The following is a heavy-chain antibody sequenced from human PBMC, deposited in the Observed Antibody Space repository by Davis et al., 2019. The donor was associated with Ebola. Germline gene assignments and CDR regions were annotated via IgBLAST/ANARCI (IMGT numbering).Heavy chain of an antibody. V-gene: IGHV1-18*04. CDR1: GYTFTSYY. J-gene: IGHJ4*02. D-gene: IGHD3-22*01. Sequence: ASVKVSCKASGYTFTSYYMHWVRQAPGQGLEWMGWISAYNGNTNYAQKLQGRVTMTTDTSTSTAYMELRSLRSDDTAVYYCARSITMIVLSYFDYWGQGTLVTVSS. CDR2: ISAYNGNT. CDR3: ARSITMIVLSYFDY.